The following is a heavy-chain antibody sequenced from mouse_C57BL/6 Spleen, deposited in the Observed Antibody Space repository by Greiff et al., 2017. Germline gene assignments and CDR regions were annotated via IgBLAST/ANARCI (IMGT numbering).Heavy chain of an antibody. CDR1: GYTFTSYW. CDR2: IDPSDSYT. CDR3: ASLQDSQAGGYFDY. V-gene: IGHV1-50*01. D-gene: IGHD3-2*02. Sequence: QVQLQQPGAELVKPGASVKLSCKASGYTFTSYWMQWVKQRPGQGLEWIGEIDPSDSYTNYNQKFKGKATLTVDKSSSTAYMQLSSLTSEDSAVYYCASLQDSQAGGYFDYWGQGTTLTVSS. J-gene: IGHJ2*01.